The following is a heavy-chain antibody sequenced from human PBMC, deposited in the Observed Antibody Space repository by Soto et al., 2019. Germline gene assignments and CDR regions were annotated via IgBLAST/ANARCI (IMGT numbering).Heavy chain of an antibody. Sequence: GGSLRLSCAASGFKFSDAWMSWVRQAPGKGLEWVGRIKSKTYRETVDYAAPVKGRFSISRDDSKNTLYLEMRGLATEDTAVYYCTTVDYSDTIGYYSLDYWGQGTLVTVSS. CDR1: GFKFSDAW. V-gene: IGHV3-15*01. D-gene: IGHD3-22*01. CDR2: IKSKTYRETV. CDR3: TTVDYSDTIGYYSLDY. J-gene: IGHJ4*02.